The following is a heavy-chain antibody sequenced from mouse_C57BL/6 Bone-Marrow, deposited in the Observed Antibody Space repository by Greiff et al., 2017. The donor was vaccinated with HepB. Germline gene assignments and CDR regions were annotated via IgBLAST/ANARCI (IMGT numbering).Heavy chain of an antibody. Sequence: QVQLQQSGAELVKPGASVKLSCKASGYTFTSYWMQWVNQRPGQGLEWIGEIDPSDSYTNYNQKFKGKATLTVDTSSSTAYMQLSSLTSEDSAVYYCVSYYDYDGFAYWGQGTLVTVSA. CDR3: VSYYDYDGFAY. J-gene: IGHJ3*01. D-gene: IGHD2-4*01. CDR2: IDPSDSYT. V-gene: IGHV1-50*01. CDR1: GYTFTSYW.